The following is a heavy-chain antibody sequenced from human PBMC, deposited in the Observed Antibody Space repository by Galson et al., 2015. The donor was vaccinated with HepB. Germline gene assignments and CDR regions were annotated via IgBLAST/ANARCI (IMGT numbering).Heavy chain of an antibody. CDR1: GFTFSSYG. V-gene: IGHV3-30*18. CDR3: AKQSGSWYYFDY. CDR2: ISYDGSNK. Sequence: SLRLSCAASGFTFSSYGMHWVRQAPGKGLEWVAVISYDGSNKYYADSVKGRFTISRDNSKNTLYLQMNSLRAEDTAVYYCAKQSGSWYYFDYWGQGTLVTVSS. J-gene: IGHJ4*02. D-gene: IGHD6-13*01.